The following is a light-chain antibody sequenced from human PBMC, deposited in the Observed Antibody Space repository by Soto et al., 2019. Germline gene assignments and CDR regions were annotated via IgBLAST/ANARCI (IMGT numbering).Light chain of an antibody. Sequence: EIVMTHSPSTMSMSXGERATLSXXASQSVRSNLAWYQQKPGQAPRLLIYDASTRAPGIPARFSGSGSGTELTLTISSLQSDDFAVYHCQQYNSWPPTFGHGTRLENK. CDR1: QSVRSN. CDR2: DAS. V-gene: IGKV3-15*01. CDR3: QQYNSWPPT. J-gene: IGKJ5*01.